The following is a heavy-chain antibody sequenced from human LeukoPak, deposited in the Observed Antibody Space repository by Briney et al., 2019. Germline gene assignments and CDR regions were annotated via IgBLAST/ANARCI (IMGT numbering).Heavy chain of an antibody. CDR3: ARDPKYSSSPQFDY. V-gene: IGHV3-48*01. CDR1: GFTFSSYS. Sequence: AGGSLRLSCAASGFTFSSYSMNWVRQAPGKGLEWVSYISSSSSTIYYADSVKGRFTISRDNAKNSLYLQMNSLRAEDTAVYYCARDPKYSSSPQFDYWGQGTLVTVSS. J-gene: IGHJ4*02. D-gene: IGHD6-6*01. CDR2: ISSSSSTI.